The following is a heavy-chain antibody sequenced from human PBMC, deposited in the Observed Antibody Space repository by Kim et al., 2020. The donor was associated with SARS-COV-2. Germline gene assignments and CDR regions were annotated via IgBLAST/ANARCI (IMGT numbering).Heavy chain of an antibody. Sequence: ASVKVSCKASGYTFTGYYMHWVRQAPGQGLEWMGWINPNSGGSNYVQRFQGRVTMTRDTSISTAYMELSRLRSDDTAVYYCARVPYYDFLTSYLTPNYYYCGLDVWGRGTTVTVSS. J-gene: IGHJ6*02. CDR3: ARVPYYDFLTSYLTPNYYYCGLDV. D-gene: IGHD3-9*01. V-gene: IGHV1-2*02. CDR1: GYTFTGYY. CDR2: INPNSGGS.